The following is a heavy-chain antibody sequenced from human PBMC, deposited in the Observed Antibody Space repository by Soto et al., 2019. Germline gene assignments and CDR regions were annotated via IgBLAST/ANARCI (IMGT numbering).Heavy chain of an antibody. J-gene: IGHJ4*02. CDR3: AGAVSDFDVRRYRTSYFDQ. D-gene: IGHD3-10*02. Sequence: TLSLTCTVSGASVSTGVYYWTWIRQHPGKGLEWIGYIDNTGSAYYNPSLTGRVDISVDTSKSQFSLNLQSLTAADTAFYYCAGAVSDFDVRRYRTSYFDQWGQGIQVTVSS. CDR2: IDNTGSA. CDR1: GASVSTGVYY. V-gene: IGHV4-31*03.